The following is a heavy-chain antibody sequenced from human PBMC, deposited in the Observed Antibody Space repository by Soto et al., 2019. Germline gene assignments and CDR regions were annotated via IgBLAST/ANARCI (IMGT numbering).Heavy chain of an antibody. D-gene: IGHD1-26*01. CDR3: TRDQSVSYDSWSDP. CDR2: ISSGSAFI. CDR1: TFSMYS. Sequence: EAQVVESGGGLVKPGGSLRLSCNFTFSMYSMNWVRQAPGKGLEWVASISSGSAFIKYADSVKGRFSISRDNAKNSVSLPMNSLRAEDTAMYYLTRDQSVSYDSWSDPWGRATLVTVSS. J-gene: IGHJ5*02. V-gene: IGHV3-21*01.